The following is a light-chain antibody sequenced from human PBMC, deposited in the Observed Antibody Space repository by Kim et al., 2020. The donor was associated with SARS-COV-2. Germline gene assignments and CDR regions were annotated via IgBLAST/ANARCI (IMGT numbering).Light chain of an antibody. J-gene: IGLJ2*01. CDR2: DVN. CDR1: SSNFGGYNY. Sequence: QSALTQPASVSGSPGQSITISCTGSSSNFGGYNYVSWYQQHPGKAPKLIIYDVNNRPSGISNRFSGSKSGSTASLTISGLQAEDEADYYCSSHTSSSTLVLFGGGTQLTVL. V-gene: IGLV2-14*01. CDR3: SSHTSSSTLVL.